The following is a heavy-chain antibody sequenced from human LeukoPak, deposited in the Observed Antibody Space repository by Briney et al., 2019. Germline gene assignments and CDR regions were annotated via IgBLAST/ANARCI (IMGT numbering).Heavy chain of an antibody. J-gene: IGHJ6*01. CDR3: ARVGAAGLYYYYGMDV. CDR2: IIPILGIA. D-gene: IGHD6-13*01. CDR1: GGTFSSYA. Sequence: SVKLSCTASGGTFSSYAISWVRQAPGQGLEWMGRIIPILGIANYVQKFQGRVTITADKSTSTAYMELNSLRSEDTAVYYCARVGAAGLYYYYGMDVWGQGTTVTVSP. V-gene: IGHV1-69*04.